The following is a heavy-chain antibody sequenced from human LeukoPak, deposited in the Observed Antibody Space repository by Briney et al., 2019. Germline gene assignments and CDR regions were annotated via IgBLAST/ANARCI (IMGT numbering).Heavy chain of an antibody. Sequence: GGSLRLSCAASGFTFSSYSMNWVRQAPGKGLEWVSSISSSGSYIYYADSVKGRFTISRDNAKNSLYLQMNSLRAEDTAVHYCAREESSSSGYYFDYWGQGTLVTVSS. J-gene: IGHJ4*02. CDR1: GFTFSSYS. V-gene: IGHV3-21*01. CDR3: AREESSSSGYYFDY. D-gene: IGHD6-6*01. CDR2: ISSSGSYI.